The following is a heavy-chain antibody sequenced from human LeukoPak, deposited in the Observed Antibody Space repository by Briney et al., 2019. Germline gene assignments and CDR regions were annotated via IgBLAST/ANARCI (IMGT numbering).Heavy chain of an antibody. Sequence: GGSLRLSCAASGFTFNSYGMHWVRQTPGKGLEWVAFIRYDESNKYYAESVKGRFTISRDNSKNTVYLQMNSLRAEDTAVYYCAKEVAAATTSGIYYFDYWGQGTLATVSS. V-gene: IGHV3-30*02. J-gene: IGHJ4*02. CDR1: GFTFNSYG. CDR3: AKEVAAATTSGIYYFDY. D-gene: IGHD6-25*01. CDR2: IRYDESNK.